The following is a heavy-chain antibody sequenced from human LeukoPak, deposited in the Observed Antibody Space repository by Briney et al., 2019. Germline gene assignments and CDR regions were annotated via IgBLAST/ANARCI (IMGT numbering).Heavy chain of an antibody. CDR3: AKENYDILTRHGNWFDP. J-gene: IGHJ5*02. D-gene: IGHD3-9*01. V-gene: IGHV3-9*01. CDR1: GFTFDDYA. Sequence: GGSLRLSCAASGFTFDDYAMHWVRQAPGKGLEWVSGISWNSGSIGYADSVKGRFTISRDSSENTLYLQMNSLRAEDTAVYYCAKENYDILTRHGNWFDPWGQGTLVTVSS. CDR2: ISWNSGSI.